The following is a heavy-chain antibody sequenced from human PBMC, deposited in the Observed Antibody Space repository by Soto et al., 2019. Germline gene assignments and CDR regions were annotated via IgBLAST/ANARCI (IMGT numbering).Heavy chain of an antibody. CDR1: GYTFTSYG. J-gene: IGHJ4*02. V-gene: IGHV1-18*01. CDR2: ISAYNGNT. Sequence: ASVKVSCKASGYTFTSYGISWVRQAPGQGLEWMGWISAYNGNTNYAQKLQGRVTMTTDTSTSTAYMELRSLRSDDTAVYYCASHSEPFDYFDYWGQGTLVTVSS. D-gene: IGHD1-26*01. CDR3: ASHSEPFDYFDY.